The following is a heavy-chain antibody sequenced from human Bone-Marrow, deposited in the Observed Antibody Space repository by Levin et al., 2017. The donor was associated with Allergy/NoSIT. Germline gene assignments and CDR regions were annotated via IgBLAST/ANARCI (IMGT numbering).Heavy chain of an antibody. J-gene: IGHJ4*02. Sequence: SETLSLTCRVSGGSVSSNSHYWSWIRQPPGKGLECIGYVFYTGSTNYKPSLESRVTMSVDRSKNQFSLTLRSVTAADTAVYYCARRAGPFYFDSWGQGALVTVS. V-gene: IGHV4-61*01. CDR1: GGSVSSNSHY. CDR3: ARRAGPFYFDS. CDR2: VFYTGST.